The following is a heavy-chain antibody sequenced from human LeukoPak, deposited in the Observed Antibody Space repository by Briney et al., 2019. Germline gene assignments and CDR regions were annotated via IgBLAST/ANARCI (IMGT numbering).Heavy chain of an antibody. D-gene: IGHD6-19*01. CDR2: IYSDGTNT. V-gene: IGHV3-74*01. Sequence: GGSLRLSCAASGFTFRSYWMHWVRQAPGKGLVWVSRIYSDGTNTIYADSVKGRFTISRDNAKNTLYLQMNSLRAEDTAVYYCARDDGSGRGVDYWGQGTLVTVSS. J-gene: IGHJ4*02. CDR1: GFTFRSYW. CDR3: ARDDGSGRGVDY.